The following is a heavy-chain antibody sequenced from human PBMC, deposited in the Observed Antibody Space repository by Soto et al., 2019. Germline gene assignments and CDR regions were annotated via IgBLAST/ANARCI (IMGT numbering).Heavy chain of an antibody. V-gene: IGHV3-23*01. Sequence: GGSLRLSCAASGFTFNTYVMNWIRQAPGQGLEWVSAITGNGERTEYVDSVKGRFTISRDNSKNTLYLQMNSLRAEDPAVYYWAKIIYPYLDINFDSWGKGTLVTVPS. CDR2: ITGNGERT. D-gene: IGHD2-21*01. CDR1: GFTFNTYV. CDR3: AKIIYPYLDINFDS. J-gene: IGHJ4*02.